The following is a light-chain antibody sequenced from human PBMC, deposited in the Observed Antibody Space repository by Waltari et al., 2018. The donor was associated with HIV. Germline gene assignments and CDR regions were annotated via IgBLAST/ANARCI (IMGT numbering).Light chain of an antibody. Sequence: QSVLTQAPSVSRPPGQRVIMSCSGSASNIGNNFVSCFQQVSGMVTRLVIYRMDQRRSGVPDRISAAKAGSAATLAITSLQSGDEAVYFCASWDDNLSHWVFGGGTKVTV. CDR2: RMD. CDR3: ASWDDNLSHWV. J-gene: IGLJ3*02. V-gene: IGLV1-47*01. CDR1: ASNIGNNF.